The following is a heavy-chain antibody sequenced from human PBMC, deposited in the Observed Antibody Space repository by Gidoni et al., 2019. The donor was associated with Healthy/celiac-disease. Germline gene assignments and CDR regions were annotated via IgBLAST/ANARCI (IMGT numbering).Heavy chain of an antibody. D-gene: IGHD6-13*01. V-gene: IGHV3-30-3*01. CDR1: VIPWCSYA. J-gene: IGHJ4*02. CDR3: ARTAIAAADDVNYFDY. CDR2: ISYDGSKK. Sequence: HLLGYGRGVVHPWGSIRPPCAASVIPWCSYALHGVRQATGKGLGWVSVISYDGSKKYYADAVKGRFTIARDNAKNTVYLQMNRLRAEDTAVYYCARTAIAAADDVNYFDYWGQGTLVTVSS.